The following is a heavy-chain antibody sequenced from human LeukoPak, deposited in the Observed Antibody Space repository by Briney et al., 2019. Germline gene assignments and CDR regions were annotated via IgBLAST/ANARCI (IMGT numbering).Heavy chain of an antibody. V-gene: IGHV1-2*04. CDR2: INPNSGGT. D-gene: IGHD3-10*01. Sequence: ASVKVSCKASGYTFTGYYMHWVRQAPGQGLEWMGWINPNSGGTNYAQKFQGWVTMTRDTSISTAYMELSRLRSDDTAVYYCARDYRMVRGAIRYYYYMDVWGKGTTVTVSS. CDR1: GYTFTGYY. CDR3: ARDYRMVRGAIRYYYYMDV. J-gene: IGHJ6*03.